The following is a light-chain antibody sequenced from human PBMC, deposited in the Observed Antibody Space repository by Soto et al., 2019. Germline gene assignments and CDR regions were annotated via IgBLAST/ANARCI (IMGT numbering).Light chain of an antibody. CDR1: QSVSRY. J-gene: IGKJ5*01. CDR2: DAA. CDR3: QQRGNWPLT. Sequence: EIVLTQSPATLSVSPGDRATLSCRASQSVSRYLAWYQQKSGQAPRLVMYDAATWATGIPDRFSGSGSGTDCTLTISSLEPEDVAVYYCQQRGNWPLTFGQGTRLE. V-gene: IGKV3-11*01.